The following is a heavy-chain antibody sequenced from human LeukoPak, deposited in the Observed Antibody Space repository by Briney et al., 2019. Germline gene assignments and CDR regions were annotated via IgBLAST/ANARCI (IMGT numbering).Heavy chain of an antibody. Sequence: PGGSLRLSCAASGFTFSGYPMHWVRQAPGKGLEYLSGISANGGSTYYANSVKGRFTISRDNSKKTLYLQMNSLRAEDTAVYYCARGINSGYFYVVAAFDIWGRGTMVTVSS. D-gene: IGHD3-22*01. J-gene: IGHJ3*02. V-gene: IGHV3-64*01. CDR2: ISANGGST. CDR3: ARGINSGYFYVVAAFDI. CDR1: GFTFSGYP.